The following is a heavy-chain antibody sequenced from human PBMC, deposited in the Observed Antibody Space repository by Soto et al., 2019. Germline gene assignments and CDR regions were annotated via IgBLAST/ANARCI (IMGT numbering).Heavy chain of an antibody. CDR1: GFTFSSYP. CDR2: ISYDGSNK. J-gene: IGHJ4*02. V-gene: IGHV3-30-3*01. D-gene: IGHD6-19*01. CDR3: ARDRSVAGILATAGRFDY. Sequence: GGSLRLSCAASGFTFSSYPMHWVRQAPGKGLEWVAVISYDGSNKYYADSVKGRFTISRDNSKNTLYLQMNSLRAEDTAVYYCARDRSVAGILATAGRFDYWGLGTLVPVSS.